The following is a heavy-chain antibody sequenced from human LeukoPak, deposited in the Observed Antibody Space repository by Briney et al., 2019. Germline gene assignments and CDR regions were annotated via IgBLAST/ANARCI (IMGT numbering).Heavy chain of an antibody. CDR3: ARGSRSTYYDSSGQYFQH. CDR1: GGSISSYY. J-gene: IGHJ1*01. D-gene: IGHD3-22*01. V-gene: IGHV4-59*01. Sequence: SETLSLTCTVSGGSISSYYWSWIRQPPGEGLEWIGYIYYSGSTNYNPSLKSRVTISVDTSKNQFSLKLSSVTAADTAVYYCARGSRSTYYDSSGQYFQHWGQGTLVTVSS. CDR2: IYYSGST.